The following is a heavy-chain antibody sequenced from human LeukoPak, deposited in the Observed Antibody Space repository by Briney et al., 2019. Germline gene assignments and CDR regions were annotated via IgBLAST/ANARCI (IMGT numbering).Heavy chain of an antibody. Sequence: GGSLRLSCAASGFTFSDYYMSWIRQAPGKGLEWVSYISSNGSTIYYADSVKGRFTISRDNAKNSLYLQMNSLRAEDTAVYYCARGWSVRDVVVVPAAIGYYYGMDVWGQGTTVTVSS. CDR2: ISSNGSTI. V-gene: IGHV3-11*01. D-gene: IGHD2-2*01. J-gene: IGHJ6*02. CDR1: GFTFSDYY. CDR3: ARGWSVRDVVVVPAAIGYYYGMDV.